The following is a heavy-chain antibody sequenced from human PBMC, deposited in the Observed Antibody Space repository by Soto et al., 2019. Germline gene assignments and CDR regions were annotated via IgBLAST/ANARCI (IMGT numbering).Heavy chain of an antibody. V-gene: IGHV5-51*01. D-gene: IGHD5-12*01. CDR3: AKDLEEYVGYGSAFDY. CDR1: GYSFTSYW. CDR2: IYPGDSDT. Sequence: GESLKISCKGSGYSFTSYWIGWVRQMPGKGLEWMGIIYPGDSDTRYSPSFQGQVTISADKSISTAYQKWSSLKASDTAIFYCAKDLEEYVGYGSAFDYWGQGTLVTVSS. J-gene: IGHJ4*02.